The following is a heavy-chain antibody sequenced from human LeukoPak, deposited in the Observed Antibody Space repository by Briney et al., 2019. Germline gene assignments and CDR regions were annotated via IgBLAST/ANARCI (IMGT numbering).Heavy chain of an antibody. D-gene: IGHD4-17*01. CDR2: ISPRSATI. CDR3: ARVRGPTVTTWYFDL. J-gene: IGHJ2*01. V-gene: IGHV3-48*01. CDR1: GFTFSTHG. Sequence: PGGSLRLSCGASGFTFSTHGMIWVRQAPGKGLEWVSYISPRSATIYYADSVKGRFTISRDGARNSLFLQMHSLRAGDTAVYYCARVRGPTVTTWYFDLWGRGTLVTVSS.